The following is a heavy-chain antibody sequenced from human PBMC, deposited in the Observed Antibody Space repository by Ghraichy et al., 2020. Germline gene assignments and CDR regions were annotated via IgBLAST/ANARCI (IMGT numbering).Heavy chain of an antibody. J-gene: IGHJ6*02. Sequence: SQILSLTCTVSGGSISSGGYYWSWIRQHPGKGLEWIGYIYYSGSTYYNPSLKSRVTISVDTSKNQFSLKLSSVTAADTAVYYCARNDYVWGSYRIHGMDVWGQGTTVTVSS. CDR3: ARNDYVWGSYRIHGMDV. CDR1: GGSISSGGYY. D-gene: IGHD3-16*02. CDR2: IYYSGST. V-gene: IGHV4-31*03.